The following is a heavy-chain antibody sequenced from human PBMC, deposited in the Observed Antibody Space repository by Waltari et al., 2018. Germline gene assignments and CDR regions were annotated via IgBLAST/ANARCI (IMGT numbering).Heavy chain of an antibody. V-gene: IGHV1-2*06. CDR1: GYTFTGYY. CDR3: AREAVGYYYMDV. J-gene: IGHJ6*03. CDR2: INPNSGGT. D-gene: IGHD6-19*01. Sequence: QVQLVQSGAEVKKHGASVKVSCKASGYTFTGYYVHWVRQAPGQGLEWMGRINPNSGGTNYAQKFQVRVTMTRDTSISTAYMDLSRLRSDDTAVYYCAREAVGYYYMDVRGKGTTVTVSS.